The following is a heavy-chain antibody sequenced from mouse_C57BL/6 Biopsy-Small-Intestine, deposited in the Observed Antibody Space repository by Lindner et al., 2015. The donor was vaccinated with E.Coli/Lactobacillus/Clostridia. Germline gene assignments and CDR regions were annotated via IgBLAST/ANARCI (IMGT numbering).Heavy chain of an antibody. CDR1: GYTFTAHW. V-gene: IGHV1-9*01. Sequence: VQLQESGAELMKPGASVKLSCKATGYTFTAHWIEWVKQRPGHGLEWIGEILPGSGSTNYNEKFKDKATFTADTSSNTAYMQLSSLTTEDSAIYYCARFPYYSNPYAMGYWGQGTSLTVSS. D-gene: IGHD2-5*01. CDR2: ILPGSGST. CDR3: ARFPYYSNPYAMGY. J-gene: IGHJ4*01.